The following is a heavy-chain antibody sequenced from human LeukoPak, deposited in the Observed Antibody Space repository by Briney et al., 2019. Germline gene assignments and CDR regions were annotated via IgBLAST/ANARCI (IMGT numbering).Heavy chain of an antibody. J-gene: IGHJ4*02. CDR3: AKDLGYSDY. CDR1: GFTFSSYA. Sequence: PGGSLRLSCAASGFTFSSYAMSWVRQAPGKGLEWVSAISGSGDITYYADSVKGRFTISRDNSKNTLYLQMDSLRAEDTALYYCAKDLGYSDYWGQGGLVTVS. V-gene: IGHV3-23*01. CDR2: ISGSGDIT.